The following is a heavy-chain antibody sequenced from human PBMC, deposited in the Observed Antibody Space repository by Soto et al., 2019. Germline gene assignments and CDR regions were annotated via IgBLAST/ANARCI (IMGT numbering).Heavy chain of an antibody. D-gene: IGHD3-10*01. CDR2: ISAYNGDT. CDR1: GYTFTNYG. CDR3: ARDLYYGSVTLNWRDP. Sequence: QVQLVQSGTEVKKPGASVKVSCKASGYTFTNYGISWVRQAPXQGLXWMGWISAYNGDTNYAHKLQGRVTMATDTSTXXXYMELRSMRXDXXXVYYCARDLYYGSVTLNWRDPWVQGTLVTVSS. V-gene: IGHV1-18*01. J-gene: IGHJ5*02.